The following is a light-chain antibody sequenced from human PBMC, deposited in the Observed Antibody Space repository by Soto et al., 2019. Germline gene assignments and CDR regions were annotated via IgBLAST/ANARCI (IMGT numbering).Light chain of an antibody. CDR2: GAS. Sequence: EIVLTQSPGTLSLSPGERATLSCRASQSVSNNYLAWYQQKPGQAPRLLIYGASRRATGIPDRFSGSGSGTDFTLTISRLEPGDFAVYSCQQYGSSPLTFGGGTKVEIK. CDR1: QSVSNNY. J-gene: IGKJ4*01. V-gene: IGKV3-20*01. CDR3: QQYGSSPLT.